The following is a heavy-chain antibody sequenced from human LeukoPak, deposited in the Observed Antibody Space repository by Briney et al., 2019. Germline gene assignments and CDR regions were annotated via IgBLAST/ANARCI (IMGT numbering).Heavy chain of an antibody. V-gene: IGHV1-69*04. CDR2: IIPIPGIA. D-gene: IGHD3-22*01. Sequence: SVKVSCKASGGTFSSYAISWVRQAPGQGLEWMGRIIPIPGIANYAQKFQGRVTITADKSTSTAYMELSSLRSEDTAVYYCARDATYYYDSSGYFLNDAFDIWGQGTMVTVSS. CDR3: ARDATYYYDSSGYFLNDAFDI. J-gene: IGHJ3*02. CDR1: GGTFSSYA.